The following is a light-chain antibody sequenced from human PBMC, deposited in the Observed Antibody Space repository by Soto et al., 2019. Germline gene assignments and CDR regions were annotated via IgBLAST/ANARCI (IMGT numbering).Light chain of an antibody. CDR1: QSIANY. V-gene: IGKV1-33*01. CDR3: QQYEYLPLT. Sequence: QMTQSSSSLSASVGDRVIITCRANQSIANYLNWFQQKPGKAPKLLISDASHLEMGAPSRFSGSGSGTDFVLTISGLQSEDFATYYCQQYEYLPLTFGGGTKVDI. CDR2: DAS. J-gene: IGKJ4*01.